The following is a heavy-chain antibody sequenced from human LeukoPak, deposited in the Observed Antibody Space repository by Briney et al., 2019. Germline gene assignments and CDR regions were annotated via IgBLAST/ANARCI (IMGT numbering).Heavy chain of an antibody. CDR3: ARDGTAAGLYFDL. V-gene: IGHV3-7*01. D-gene: IGHD6-13*01. Sequence: GGSLRLSCAASGFTFSSYWMSWVRQAPGKGLEWVASIRQDESEKTYVDSVKGRFTISRDNTKTSLSLQVNSLRVEDTAVYYCARDGTAAGLYFDLWGQGTLVTVSS. CDR2: IRQDESEK. J-gene: IGHJ4*01. CDR1: GFTFSSYW.